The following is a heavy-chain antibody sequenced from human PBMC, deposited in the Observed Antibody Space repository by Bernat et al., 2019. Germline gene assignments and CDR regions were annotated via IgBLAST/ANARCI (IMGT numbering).Heavy chain of an antibody. CDR2: ISYDGSNK. J-gene: IGHJ3*02. V-gene: IGHV3-30-3*01. CDR1: GFTFSSYA. D-gene: IGHD1-1*01. CDR3: AREDDGGAFDI. Sequence: QVQLVESGGGVVQPGRSLRLSCAASGFTFSSYAMPWVRQAPGKGLEWVAVISYDGSNKYYADSVKGRFTISRDNSKNTLYLQMNSLRAEDTAVYYCAREDDGGAFDIWGQGTMVTVSS.